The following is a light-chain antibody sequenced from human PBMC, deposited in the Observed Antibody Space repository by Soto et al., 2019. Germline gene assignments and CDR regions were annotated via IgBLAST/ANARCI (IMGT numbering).Light chain of an antibody. CDR2: DAS. CDR3: PQYAHPPA. J-gene: IGKJ5*01. Sequence: DLQMTQSPSSLSASVGDRVTITCQARQDINNHLDWYQQKPGKAPKLLIYDASNLETGVPSRFSGSGSGPDFTVPISSLQPANIATYYCPQYAHPPAFGQGTRLEIK. V-gene: IGKV1-33*01. CDR1: QDINNH.